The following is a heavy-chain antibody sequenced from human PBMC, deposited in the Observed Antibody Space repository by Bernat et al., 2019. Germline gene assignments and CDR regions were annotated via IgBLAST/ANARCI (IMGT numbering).Heavy chain of an antibody. Sequence: EVHLVESGGGFVQPGGSLRLSCAASGFTFNNYWMHWVRHAPGKGLVWVSRIDYDGTTAHYADPGKGRFTISRDNAKKTVYLKMNSLRAEDTAVYYCARDSAGLDYWGQGTPVTVSS. CDR2: IDYDGTTA. CDR3: ARDSAGLDY. J-gene: IGHJ4*02. V-gene: IGHV3-74*01. D-gene: IGHD3-10*01. CDR1: GFTFNNYW.